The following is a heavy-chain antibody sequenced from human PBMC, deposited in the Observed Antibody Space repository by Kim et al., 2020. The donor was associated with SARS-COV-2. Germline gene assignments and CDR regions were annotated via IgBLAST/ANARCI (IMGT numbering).Heavy chain of an antibody. CDR1: GFTFDDYA. D-gene: IGHD3-10*01. Sequence: GGSLRLSCAASGFTFDDYAMHWVRQAPGKGLEWVSGISWNSGSIGYADSVKGRFTISRDNAKNSLYLQMNSLRAEDTALYYCARRVPSGFFDYWGQGTLVTVSS. J-gene: IGHJ4*02. CDR2: ISWNSGSI. V-gene: IGHV3-9*01. CDR3: ARRVPSGFFDY.